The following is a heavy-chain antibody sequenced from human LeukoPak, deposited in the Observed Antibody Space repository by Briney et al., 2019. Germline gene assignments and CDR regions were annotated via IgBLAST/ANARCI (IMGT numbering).Heavy chain of an antibody. J-gene: IGHJ4*02. CDR2: INHSGST. D-gene: IGHD2-15*01. Sequence: GSLRLSCAASGFTFSSYWMSWVRQAPGKGLEWIGEINHSGSTNYNPSLKSRVTISVDTSKNQFSLKLSSVTAADTAVYYCASGRGLNCSGGSCYGRVFDYWGQGTLVTVSS. CDR3: ASGRGLNCSGGSCYGRVFDY. V-gene: IGHV4-34*01. CDR1: GFTFSSYW.